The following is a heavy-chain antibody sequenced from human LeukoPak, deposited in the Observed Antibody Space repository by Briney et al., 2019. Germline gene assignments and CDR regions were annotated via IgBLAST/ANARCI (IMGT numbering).Heavy chain of an antibody. D-gene: IGHD3-10*01. CDR1: GYTFTSYY. CDR3: ARDKAYYYGSGSYVNWFDP. J-gene: IGHJ5*02. Sequence: ASVKVSCKASGYTFTSYYMHWVRQAPGQGLEWMGIINPSGGGTSYAQKFQGRVTMTRDTSTSTVYMEPSSLRSEDTAVYYCARDKAYYYGSGSYVNWFDPWGQGTLVTVSS. V-gene: IGHV1-46*01. CDR2: INPSGGGT.